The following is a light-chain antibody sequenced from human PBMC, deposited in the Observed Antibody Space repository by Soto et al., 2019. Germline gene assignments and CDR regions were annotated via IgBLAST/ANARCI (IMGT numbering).Light chain of an antibody. Sequence: SYELTQPSSVSVSPGQTARITCSGDVLAKKYARWFQQKPGQAPVLLIYNDSERPSGVPDRFSGSKSGNTASLTVSGLQAADEADYFCKSYAGSNTYVFGSGTKVTVL. CDR2: NDS. J-gene: IGLJ1*01. V-gene: IGLV3-27*01. CDR1: VLAKKY. CDR3: KSYAGSNTYV.